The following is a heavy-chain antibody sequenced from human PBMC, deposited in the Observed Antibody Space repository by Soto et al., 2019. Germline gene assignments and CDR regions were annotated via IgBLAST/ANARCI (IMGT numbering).Heavy chain of an antibody. CDR1: TFSFWGYA. CDR3: PPRGNNMVQN. Sequence: PGGPLRLSCSASTFSFWGYALSWVRTNTGKGLEWVSGVSASGNNTYFADSVKGRFTISIDNSRNTTYLQLNSLRVEDTFMYDCPPRGNNMVQNWGQGTPVAVS. V-gene: IGHV3-23*01. D-gene: IGHD1-26*01. CDR2: VSASGNNT. J-gene: IGHJ1*01.